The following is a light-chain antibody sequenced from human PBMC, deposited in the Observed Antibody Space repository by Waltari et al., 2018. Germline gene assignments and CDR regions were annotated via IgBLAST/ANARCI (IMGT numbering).Light chain of an antibody. V-gene: IGLV2-14*03. J-gene: IGLJ3*02. CDR3: SSFTTNTTVM. CDR2: DVT. CDR1: IRDIGSCNF. Sequence: QSALTPPAPVSASPGQAITISCTGAIRDIGSCNFASWYQQHPGKAPKLIIYDVTKRPSGVSDRFSGSKSGNTASLTISGLQTEDEAHYYCSSFTTNTTVMFGGGTKLTVL.